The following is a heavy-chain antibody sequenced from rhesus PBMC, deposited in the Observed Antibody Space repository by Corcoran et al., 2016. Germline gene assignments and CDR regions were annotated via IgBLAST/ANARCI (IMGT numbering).Heavy chain of an antibody. J-gene: IGHJ4*01. CDR1: GYTFTDYY. D-gene: IGHD2-15*01. V-gene: IGHV1S2*01. Sequence: QVQLVQSGAAVKKHGYSVQVSCKASGYTFTDYYMHWVRQAPLQGLEWMGLINPYNDNTKYAQKCQCRVNMTRDTATSTAYMELISLRSEDTAVYYCARGGRVVVLTAYFDYWGQGVLVTVSS. CDR2: INPYNDNT. CDR3: ARGGRVVVLTAYFDY.